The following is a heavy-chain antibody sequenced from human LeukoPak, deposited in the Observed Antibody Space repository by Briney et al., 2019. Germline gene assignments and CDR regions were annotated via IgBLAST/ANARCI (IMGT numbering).Heavy chain of an antibody. CDR2: ISWNSGSI. Sequence: GGSLRLSCAASGFTFDDYAMHWVRQAPGKGLEWVSGISWNSGSIGYADSVKGRFTISRDNAKNSLYLQMNSLRAEDTALYYCAKVGLSSTWYFDLWGRGTLVTVSS. CDR3: AKVGLSSTWYFDL. CDR1: GFTFDDYA. J-gene: IGHJ2*01. D-gene: IGHD6-13*01. V-gene: IGHV3-9*01.